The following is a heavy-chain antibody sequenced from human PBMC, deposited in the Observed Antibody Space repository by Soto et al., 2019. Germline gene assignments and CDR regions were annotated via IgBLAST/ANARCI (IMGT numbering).Heavy chain of an antibody. CDR3: ANPRSSYSSIAAPRSIWFDP. V-gene: IGHV3-23*01. CDR1: GFTFSSYA. CDR2: ISGSGGST. Sequence: GGSLRLSCAASGFTFSSYAMSWVRQAPGKGLEWVSAISGSGGSTNYADSVKGRFTISRDNAKNTLYLQMNSLRAEDTAVYYCANPRSSYSSIAAPRSIWFDPWGQGTLVTVSS. J-gene: IGHJ5*02. D-gene: IGHD6-6*01.